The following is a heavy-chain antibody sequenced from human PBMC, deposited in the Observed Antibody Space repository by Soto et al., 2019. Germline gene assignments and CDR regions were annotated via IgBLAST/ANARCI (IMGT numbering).Heavy chain of an antibody. D-gene: IGHD2-2*02. Sequence: PGESLKISCKGSGYSFTSYWISWVRQMPGKGLEWMGRIDPSDSYTNYSPSFQGHVTISADKSISTAYLQWSSLKASYTAMYYCARRSIDIVVVPAAIWSYYYYYGMDVWGQGTTVTVSS. CDR2: IDPSDSYT. J-gene: IGHJ6*02. CDR3: ARRSIDIVVVPAAIWSYYYYYGMDV. CDR1: GYSFTSYW. V-gene: IGHV5-10-1*01.